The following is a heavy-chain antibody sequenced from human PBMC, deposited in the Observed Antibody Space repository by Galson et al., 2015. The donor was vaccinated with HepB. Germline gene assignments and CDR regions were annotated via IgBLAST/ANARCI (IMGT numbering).Heavy chain of an antibody. Sequence: SLRLSCAASGFTFSDYYMSWIRQAPGKGLEWVSYISSSGSTIYYADSVKGRFTISRDNAKNSLYLQMNSLRAEDTAVYYCAREAPIFGVVITGDYFDYWGQGTLVTVSS. V-gene: IGHV3-11*01. CDR3: AREAPIFGVVITGDYFDY. CDR2: ISSSGSTI. CDR1: GFTFSDYY. D-gene: IGHD3-3*01. J-gene: IGHJ4*02.